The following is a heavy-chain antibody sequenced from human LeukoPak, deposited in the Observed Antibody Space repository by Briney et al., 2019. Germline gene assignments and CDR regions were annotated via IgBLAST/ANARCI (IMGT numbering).Heavy chain of an antibody. V-gene: IGHV4-30-4*01. D-gene: IGHD4-11*01. CDR3: ARDYSNFIFDY. CDR2: IYYSGST. Sequence: SQTLSLTCTVSGVSISSGDYYWSWLRQPPGKGLEWIGYIYYSGSTYYNPSLKSRVTISVDTSKNQFSLKLSSVTAADTAVYYCARDYSNFIFDYWGQGTLVTVSS. J-gene: IGHJ4*02. CDR1: GVSISSGDYY.